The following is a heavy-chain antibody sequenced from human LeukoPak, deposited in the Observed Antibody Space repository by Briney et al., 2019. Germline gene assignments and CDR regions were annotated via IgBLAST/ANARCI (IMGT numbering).Heavy chain of an antibody. CDR1: GFTFSTYW. Sequence: PGGSLRLSCAASGFTFSTYWMSWVRQAPGEGMEWVANIKEDGGEKYYVDSVKVRFSISRDKAKNSLDLQMKSLRAEDTAVCSCARDRHDYTHYFDYWGQGTLVTVSS. J-gene: IGHJ4*02. D-gene: IGHD4-11*01. V-gene: IGHV3-7*01. CDR2: IKEDGGEK. CDR3: ARDRHDYTHYFDY.